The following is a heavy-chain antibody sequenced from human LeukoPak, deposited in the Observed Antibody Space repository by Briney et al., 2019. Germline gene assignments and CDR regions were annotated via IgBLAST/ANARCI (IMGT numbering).Heavy chain of an antibody. Sequence: GGSLRLSCAASGFTFDDYTMHWVRQAPGKGLEWVSLISWDGGSTYYADSVKGRFTISRDNSKNSLYLQMNSLRTEDTALYYCAKDIGYSSSPSDWGQGTLVTVSS. D-gene: IGHD6-13*01. CDR3: AKDIGYSSSPSD. CDR1: GFTFDDYT. J-gene: IGHJ4*02. V-gene: IGHV3-43*01. CDR2: ISWDGGST.